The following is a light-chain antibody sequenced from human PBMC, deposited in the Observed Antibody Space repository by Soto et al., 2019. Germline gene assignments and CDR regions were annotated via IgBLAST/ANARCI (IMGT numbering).Light chain of an antibody. CDR1: QSVSSNF. CDR3: QQYETSPRT. V-gene: IGKV3-20*01. Sequence: EIVLTQSTGTLSLSPGERTTLSCGASQSVSSNFLDWYQQKPGQAPRLLIYGASSRATGIPDRFSGSGSGTDFTLTISRLEPEDFAVYYCQQYETSPRTFGQGTKVDIK. J-gene: IGKJ1*01. CDR2: GAS.